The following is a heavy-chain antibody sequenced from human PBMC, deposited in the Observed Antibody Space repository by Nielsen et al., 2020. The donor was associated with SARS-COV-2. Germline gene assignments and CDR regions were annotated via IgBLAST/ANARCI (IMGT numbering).Heavy chain of an antibody. V-gene: IGHV4-59*12. J-gene: IGHJ6*02. CDR2: IYYSGST. D-gene: IGHD2-15*01. CDR1: GGSISSYY. CDR3: ARSEVVAATPSPGMDV. Sequence: SETLSLTCTVSGGSISSYYWSWIRQPPGKGLEWIGYIYYSGSTNYNPSLKSRVTISVDTSKNQFSLKLGSVTAADTAVYYCARSEVVAATPSPGMDVWSQGTTVTVSS.